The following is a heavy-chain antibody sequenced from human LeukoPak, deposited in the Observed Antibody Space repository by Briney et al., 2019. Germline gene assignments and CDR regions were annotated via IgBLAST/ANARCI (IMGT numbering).Heavy chain of an antibody. CDR2: MNPNSGNT. CDR3: ASGEVGVVYRAGGRYYYYYHAMDV. CDR1: GYTFTSYD. D-gene: IGHD2-15*01. V-gene: IGHV1-8*01. J-gene: IGHJ6*02. Sequence: ASVKVSCKASGYTFTSYDINWVRQATGQGLEWMGWMNPNSGNTGYAQKFQGSVTMTRNTSKSTAYMELSSLRSEDTAVYYCASGEVGVVYRAGGRYYYYYHAMDVWGQGTTVTVSS.